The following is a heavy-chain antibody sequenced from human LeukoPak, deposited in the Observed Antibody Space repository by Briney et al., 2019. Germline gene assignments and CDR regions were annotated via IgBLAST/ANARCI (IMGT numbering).Heavy chain of an antibody. CDR1: GGSISSGSCY. D-gene: IGHD4-23*01. CDR3: AREGAAVVNDWFDP. Sequence: SETLSLTCTVSGGSISSGSCYWSWIRQPAGKGLEWIGRIYTSGSTNYNPSLKSRVTISVDTSKNQFSLKLSSVTAADTAVYYCAREGAAVVNDWFDPWGQGTLVTVSS. V-gene: IGHV4-61*02. J-gene: IGHJ5*02. CDR2: IYTSGST.